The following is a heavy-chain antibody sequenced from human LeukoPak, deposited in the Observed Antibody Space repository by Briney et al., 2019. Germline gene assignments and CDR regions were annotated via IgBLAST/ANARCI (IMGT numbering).Heavy chain of an antibody. Sequence: SVKVSCKASGGTFSSYAISWVRQAPGQGLEWMGRIIPIFGTANYAQKFQGRVTITTDESTSTAYMELSSLRSEDTAVYYCARAVSRYYDFWSGYNHFDYWGQGTLVTVSS. J-gene: IGHJ4*02. CDR3: ARAVSRYYDFWSGYNHFDY. CDR2: IIPIFGTA. V-gene: IGHV1-69*05. D-gene: IGHD3-3*01. CDR1: GGTFSSYA.